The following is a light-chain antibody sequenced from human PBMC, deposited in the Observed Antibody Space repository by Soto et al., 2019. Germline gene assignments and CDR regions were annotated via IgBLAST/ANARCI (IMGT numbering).Light chain of an antibody. CDR3: TSYSSSSPVL. CDR2: EVT. J-gene: IGLJ2*01. CDR1: SSDVGAYNY. Sequence: QSALTQPASVSGSLGQSITISCTGTSSDVGAYNYVSWYQQHPDKAPKLLIFEVTNRPSGVSGRFSGSKSGITASLSISGLQPEDEADHYCTSYSSSSPVLFGGGTKVTVL. V-gene: IGLV2-14*01.